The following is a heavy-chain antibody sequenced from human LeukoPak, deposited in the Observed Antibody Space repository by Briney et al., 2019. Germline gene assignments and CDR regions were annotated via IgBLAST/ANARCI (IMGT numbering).Heavy chain of an antibody. CDR2: INWNGDST. CDR3: ARARLLDFYYYYMDV. Sequence: PPGGSLRLSCAASGFTFHDDGMSWVRQAPGKGLEWVSGINWNGDSTDYADSLKGRFTISRDNAKNSLYLQMNSLTAEDTALYYCARARLLDFYYYYMDVWGKGTTVTVSS. D-gene: IGHD3-3*01. CDR1: GFTFHDDG. J-gene: IGHJ6*03. V-gene: IGHV3-20*04.